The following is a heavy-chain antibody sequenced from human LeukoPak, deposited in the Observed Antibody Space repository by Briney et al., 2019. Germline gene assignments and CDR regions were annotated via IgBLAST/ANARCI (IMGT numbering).Heavy chain of an antibody. Sequence: PSETLSLTCTVSGGSISSYYWSWIRQPAGKGLEWIGRIYTSGSTNYNPSLKSRVTMSVDASKNQFSLKLSSVTAADTAVYYCARVVYDSSGYHDAFDIWGQGTMVTVSS. J-gene: IGHJ3*02. CDR3: ARVVYDSSGYHDAFDI. D-gene: IGHD3-22*01. CDR1: GGSISSYY. CDR2: IYTSGST. V-gene: IGHV4-4*07.